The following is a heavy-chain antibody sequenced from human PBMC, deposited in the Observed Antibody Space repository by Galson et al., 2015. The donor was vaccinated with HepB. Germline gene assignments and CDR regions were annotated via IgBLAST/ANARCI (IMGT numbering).Heavy chain of an antibody. D-gene: IGHD3-10*01. CDR1: GFSVTHNY. CDR3: ARDYGHYYKSGALPFHYSDL. Sequence: SLRLSCAVSGFSVTHNYMTWVRQAPGMGPEWVSSIYGDNNAYYGESVKGRFTVSRDESKNVLYLQMNDLRVEDTAVYYCARDYGHYYKSGALPFHYSDLWGQGILVTVSS. J-gene: IGHJ5*02. CDR2: IYGDNNA. V-gene: IGHV3-53*01.